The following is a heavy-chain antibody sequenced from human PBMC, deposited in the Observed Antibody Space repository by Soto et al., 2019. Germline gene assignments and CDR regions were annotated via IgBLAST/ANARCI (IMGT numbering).Heavy chain of an antibody. CDR2: IWYDGSKK. Sequence: QVQVVESGGGVVQPGRSLRLSCAVSGFTYTNYGMHWVRQAPGNGLEWVAVIWYDGSKKYYADSVKGRFTISRDNSKNTLDLQMNDLRAEDTAVYYCARDRANWFDPWGQGTLVTVSS. V-gene: IGHV3-33*01. CDR3: ARDRANWFDP. CDR1: GFTYTNYG. J-gene: IGHJ5*02.